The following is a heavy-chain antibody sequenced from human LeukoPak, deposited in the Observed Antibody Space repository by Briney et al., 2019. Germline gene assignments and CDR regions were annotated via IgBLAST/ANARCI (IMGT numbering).Heavy chain of an antibody. D-gene: IGHD6-13*01. J-gene: IGHJ4*02. Sequence: SETLSLTCTVSGGSISSSSYYWGWIRQPPGKGLEWVGSIYYSGSTYYNPSLKSRVTISVDTSKNQFSLKLSSVTAADTAVYYCARRERSSWSPDFDYWGQGTLVTVSS. CDR1: GGSISSSSYY. CDR2: IYYSGST. V-gene: IGHV4-39*01. CDR3: ARRERSSWSPDFDY.